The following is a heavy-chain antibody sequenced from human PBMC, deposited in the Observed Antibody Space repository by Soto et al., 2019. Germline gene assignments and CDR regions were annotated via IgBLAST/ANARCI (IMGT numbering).Heavy chain of an antibody. Sequence: ASVKVSCKTSGYTFTNYGISWVRQAPGQGLEWMGGSFNGVTNYAQNLQGRVTMTTDTSTTTAYMELTSLRSDDTAVYYCAREAAALGNDYWGQGTLVTVSS. J-gene: IGHJ4*02. D-gene: IGHD2-2*01. CDR2: SFNGVT. CDR1: GYTFTNYG. CDR3: AREAAALGNDY. V-gene: IGHV1-18*01.